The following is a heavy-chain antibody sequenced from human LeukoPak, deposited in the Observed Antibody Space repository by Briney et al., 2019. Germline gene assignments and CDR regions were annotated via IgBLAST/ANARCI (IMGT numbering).Heavy chain of an antibody. V-gene: IGHV4-39*02. CDR2: IYYSGST. CDR1: GGSISSSSYY. Sequence: KTSETLSLTCTVSGGSISSSSYYWGWIRQPPGKGLEWIGSIYYSGSTYYNPSLKSRVTISVDTSKNQFSLKLSSVTAADTAVYYCARDSYGSGGMDVWGQGTTVTVSS. CDR3: ARDSYGSGGMDV. J-gene: IGHJ6*02. D-gene: IGHD3-10*01.